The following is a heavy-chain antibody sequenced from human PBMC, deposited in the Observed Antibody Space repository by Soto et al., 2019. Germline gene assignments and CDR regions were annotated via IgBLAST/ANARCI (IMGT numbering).Heavy chain of an antibody. V-gene: IGHV3-21*03. J-gene: IGHJ6*04. Sequence: PGGSLRLSCVASRFTFSAFSMNWVRQAPGKGLEWVSSISITGDYIYYADSVMGRFTISRDNAKNSLYLQMNSLRDEDTAVYFSARGFDLQYGRAVWGKGTTVTVSS. D-gene: IGHD3-10*01. CDR1: RFTFSAFS. CDR3: ARGFDLQYGRAV. CDR2: ISITGDYI.